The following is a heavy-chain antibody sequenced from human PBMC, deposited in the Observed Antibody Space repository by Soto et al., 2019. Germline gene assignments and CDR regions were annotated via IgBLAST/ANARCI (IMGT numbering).Heavy chain of an antibody. Sequence: GGCLRLSCAACGYILCSHGMDWARQAPGKGLEWVPVIWYDGSNKYYADSVKGRFTISRDNSNNTVRLQMNSLRAEDTAVYYCAKVPKSWYDGSFDYWRQVTPFTASP. D-gene: IGHD6-13*01. V-gene: IGHV3-33*06. CDR3: AKVPKSWYDGSFDY. CDR2: IWYDGSNK. CDR1: GYILCSHG. J-gene: IGHJ4*02.